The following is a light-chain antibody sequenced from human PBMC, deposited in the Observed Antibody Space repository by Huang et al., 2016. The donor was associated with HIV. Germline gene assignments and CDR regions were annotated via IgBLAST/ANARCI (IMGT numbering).Light chain of an antibody. CDR3: MQALQTSFS. V-gene: IGKV2-28*01. J-gene: IGKJ4*01. CDR2: MGS. Sequence: IVMIQSPISLPVTPGEPASISRRSSQSLQNSNGYNYLDWYVQKPGQSPQLLIYMGSTRASGVPDRFSGSGSGTEFTLKITRVEAEDVGVYYCMQALQTSFSFGGGTKVEI. CDR1: QSLQNSNGYNY.